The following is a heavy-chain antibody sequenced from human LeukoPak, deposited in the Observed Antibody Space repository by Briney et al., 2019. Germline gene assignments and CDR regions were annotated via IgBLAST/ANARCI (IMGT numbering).Heavy chain of an antibody. V-gene: IGHV3-7*01. CDR2: IKYDGSEN. J-gene: IGHJ5*02. CDR1: GFTFSRYW. Sequence: GGSLRLSCAASGFTFSRYWMSWVRQAPGQGLAWVANIKYDGSENYYVDSVKGRFTISRDNAKNSVSLQMNSLRAEDTAGYYCARDRGSTWYRGCGPWGQGILVTVSS. CDR3: ARDRGSTWYRGCGP. D-gene: IGHD6-13*01.